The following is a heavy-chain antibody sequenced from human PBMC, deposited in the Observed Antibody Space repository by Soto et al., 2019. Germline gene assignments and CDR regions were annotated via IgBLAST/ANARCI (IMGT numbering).Heavy chain of an antibody. CDR3: ARERDGCSGGSCYDSPHSTYYYYYMDV. CDR1: GGTFSSYT. Sequence: ASVKVSCKASGGTFSSYTISWVRQAPGQGLEWMGGIIPILGIANYAQKFQGRVTITADKSTSTAYMELSSLRSEDTAVYYCARERDGCSGGSCYDSPHSTYYYYYMDVWGKGTTVTVSS. V-gene: IGHV1-69*10. J-gene: IGHJ6*03. CDR2: IIPILGIA. D-gene: IGHD2-15*01.